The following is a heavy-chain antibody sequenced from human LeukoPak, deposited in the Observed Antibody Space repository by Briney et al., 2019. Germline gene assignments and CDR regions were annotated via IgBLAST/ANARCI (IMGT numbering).Heavy chain of an antibody. CDR1: GFMFRDCG. CDR3: AKDPGATAWGYYMDV. J-gene: IGHJ6*03. V-gene: IGHV3-30*02. Sequence: PGGSLRLSCAASGFMFRDCGMHWVRQAPGKGLEWVCFIWNDGRSEHYADSVQGRFSVSRDNSDNTLYLHMTNLRPDDTAVYYCAKDPGATAWGYYMDVWGTGTTVTVSS. CDR2: IWNDGRSE. D-gene: IGHD7-27*01.